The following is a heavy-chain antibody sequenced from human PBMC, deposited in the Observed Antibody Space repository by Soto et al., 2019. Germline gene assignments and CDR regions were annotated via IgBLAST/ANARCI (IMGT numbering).Heavy chain of an antibody. CDR3: ARGGSTSWLRALDL. CDR2: IDFDGRST. Sequence: EVQLVESGGGLVQPGGSLRLSCAVSGFTFSNYYMQWVRQGPGKGLVYVARIDFDGRSTVHADSVKGRFTISRDNAKNTLYLQMNSLGAEDTGVYYCARGGSTSWLRALDLWGHGTLVTVSS. CDR1: GFTFSNYY. D-gene: IGHD6-13*01. J-gene: IGHJ5*02. V-gene: IGHV3-74*01.